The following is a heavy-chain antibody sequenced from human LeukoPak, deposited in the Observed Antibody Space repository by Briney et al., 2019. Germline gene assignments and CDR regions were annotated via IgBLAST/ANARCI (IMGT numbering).Heavy chain of an antibody. CDR3: AREGIAVRTSNWFDP. CDR2: ISYDGSNK. Sequence: GGSLRLSCAASGFTFSSYGMHWVRQAPGKGLEWVAVISYDGSNKYYADSVKGRFTISRDNSKNTLYLQMNSLRAEDTAVYYCAREGIAVRTSNWFDPWGQGTLVTVSS. J-gene: IGHJ5*02. CDR1: GFTFSSYG. V-gene: IGHV3-30*03. D-gene: IGHD6-19*01.